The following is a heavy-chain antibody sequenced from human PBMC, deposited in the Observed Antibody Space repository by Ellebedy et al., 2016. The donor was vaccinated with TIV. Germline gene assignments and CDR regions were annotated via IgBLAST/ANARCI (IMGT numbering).Heavy chain of an antibody. Sequence: AASVKVSCKASGYTFTSYDVHSVRQGTGPVPEWMGWMITHSGKTAYAQRYQGRVTMTMNTSTSTAYMDLSSVRSDDTAVYYCARGGDSGSGTYLDYWGQGTLVTVSS. CDR1: GYTFTSYD. CDR3: ARGGDSGSGTYLDY. V-gene: IGHV1-8*01. D-gene: IGHD3-10*01. CDR2: MITHSGKT. J-gene: IGHJ4*01.